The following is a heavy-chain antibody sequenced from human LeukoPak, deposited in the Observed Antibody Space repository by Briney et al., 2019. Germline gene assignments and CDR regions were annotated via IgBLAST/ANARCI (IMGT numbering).Heavy chain of an antibody. CDR3: AKGSGYASSSPFDY. V-gene: IGHV3-9*03. J-gene: IGHJ4*02. D-gene: IGHD6-6*01. CDR2: ISWYSGSI. Sequence: PGRSLRLSYAASGFTFDDYAMHWVRQAPGKGLEWVSGISWYSGSIDYADSVKGRFTVSRDNAKNSLYLQMNSLRAEDMALYYCAKGSGYASSSPFDYWGQGTLVTVSS. CDR1: GFTFDDYA.